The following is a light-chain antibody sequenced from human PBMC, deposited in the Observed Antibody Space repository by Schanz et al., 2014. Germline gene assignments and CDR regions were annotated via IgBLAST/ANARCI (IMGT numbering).Light chain of an antibody. CDR2: EVS. Sequence: QSVLTQPPSASGSPGQSVTISCTGTSSDVADYNYVSWYQQHPGKAPKLMIYEVSKRPSGVPDRFSGSNSGNTASLTVSGLQAEDEADYYCSSYAGSNNLWVFGGGTKVTVL. CDR1: SSDVADYNY. V-gene: IGLV2-8*01. J-gene: IGLJ3*02. CDR3: SSYAGSNNLWV.